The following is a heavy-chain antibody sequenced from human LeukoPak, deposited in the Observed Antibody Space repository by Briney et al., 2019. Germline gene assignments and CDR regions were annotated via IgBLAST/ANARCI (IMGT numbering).Heavy chain of an antibody. CDR1: GFSFSSYW. J-gene: IGHJ4*02. CDR3: ARLREIPVFGVVTKSTSYFDY. Sequence: GGSLRLSCAASGFSFSSYWMTWVRQAPGKGLEWVANIKQDGNERYYVDSVKGRFTISRDNAKNSLYLQMNSLRAEDTAVYYCARLREIPVFGVVTKSTSYFDYWGQGTLVTVSS. D-gene: IGHD3-3*01. V-gene: IGHV3-7*01. CDR2: IKQDGNER.